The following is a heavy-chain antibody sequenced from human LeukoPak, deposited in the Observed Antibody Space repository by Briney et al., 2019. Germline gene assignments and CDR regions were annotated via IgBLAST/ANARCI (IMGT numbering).Heavy chain of an antibody. CDR3: ARGEGIAAAGVDY. J-gene: IGHJ4*02. D-gene: IGHD6-13*01. Sequence: GASLKVSCKASGYTFTGYYMHWVRQAPGQGLESMAWINPNSGGTNYAQKFQGWVTMNRDTSISTAYMELSRLRSNDTAVYYCARGEGIAAAGVDYWGQGTLVTVSS. CDR1: GYTFTGYY. V-gene: IGHV1-2*04. CDR2: INPNSGGT.